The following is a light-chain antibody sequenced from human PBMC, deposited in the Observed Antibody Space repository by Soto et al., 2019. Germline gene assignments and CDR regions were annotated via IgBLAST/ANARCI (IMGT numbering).Light chain of an antibody. CDR2: AND. Sequence: QSVLTQPPSASGSPGQTVTISCYGSSSNIGTNIVTWYQQLPGTAPRLLIYANDQRPSGVPDRFSGSKSGASASLAISGLQSEDAADYFCSVGDESLHGTRVFGTGTKVTVL. V-gene: IGLV1-44*01. J-gene: IGLJ1*01. CDR3: SVGDESLHGTRV. CDR1: SSNIGTNI.